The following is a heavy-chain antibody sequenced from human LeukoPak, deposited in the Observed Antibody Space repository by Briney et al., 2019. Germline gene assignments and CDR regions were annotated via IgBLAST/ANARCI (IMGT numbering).Heavy chain of an antibody. CDR2: IYHSGST. D-gene: IGHD1-7*01. Sequence: SETLSLTRTVSGGSISSYYWGWIRQPPGKGLEWIGSIYHSGSTYYNPSLKSRVTVSVDTSKNQFSLKLSSVTAADTAVYYCARDSTPYNWNYGALGYFDYWGQGTLVTVSS. V-gene: IGHV4-38-2*02. J-gene: IGHJ4*02. CDR3: ARDSTPYNWNYGALGYFDY. CDR1: GGSISSYY.